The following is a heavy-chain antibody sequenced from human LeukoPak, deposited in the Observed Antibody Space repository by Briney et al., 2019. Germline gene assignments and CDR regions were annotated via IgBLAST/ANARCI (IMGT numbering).Heavy chain of an antibody. D-gene: IGHD3-10*01. CDR3: AKRNYYGSGSYPDY. V-gene: IGHV3-30*02. CDR1: GFTFSSYG. J-gene: IGHJ4*02. Sequence: GGSLRLSCAASGFTFSSYGMHWVRQAPGKGLEWVAFIRYDGSNKYYADSVKGRFTISRDDSKSTLYLQMNSLRAEDTAVYYCAKRNYYGSGSYPDYWGQGTLVTVSS. CDR2: IRYDGSNK.